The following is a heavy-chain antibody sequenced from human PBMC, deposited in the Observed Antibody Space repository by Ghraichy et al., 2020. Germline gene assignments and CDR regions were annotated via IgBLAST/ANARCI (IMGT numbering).Heavy chain of an antibody. V-gene: IGHV4-4*07. D-gene: IGHD6-19*01. CDR2: IYTSGST. CDR3: ARGLGAVAGKGTLSPIDY. Sequence: SETLSLTCTVSGGSISSYYWSWIRQPAGKGLEWIGRIYTSGSTNYNPSLKSRVTMSVDTSKNQFSLKLSSVTAADTAVYYCARGLGAVAGKGTLSPIDYWGQGTLVTVSS. J-gene: IGHJ4*02. CDR1: GGSISSYY.